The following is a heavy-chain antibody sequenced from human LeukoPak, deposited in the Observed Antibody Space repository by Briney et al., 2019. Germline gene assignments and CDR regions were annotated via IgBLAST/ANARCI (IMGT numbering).Heavy chain of an antibody. CDR3: ARNLLNYGSGSYLEDY. CDR1: GYTLTSYG. J-gene: IGHJ4*02. CDR2: ISAYNGNT. V-gene: IGHV1-18*04. D-gene: IGHD3-10*01. Sequence: ASVKVSCKASGYTLTSYGISWVRQAPGQGLEWMGWISAYNGNTNYAQKLQGRVTMTTDTSTSTAYMELRSLRSDDTAVYYCARNLLNYGSGSYLEDYWGQGTLVTVSS.